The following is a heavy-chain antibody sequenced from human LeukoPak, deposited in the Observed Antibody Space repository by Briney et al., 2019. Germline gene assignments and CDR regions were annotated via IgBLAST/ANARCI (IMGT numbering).Heavy chain of an antibody. D-gene: IGHD3-10*01. V-gene: IGHV3-7*01. CDR3: ARGPTPSYYYGSGSYYSLDF. Sequence: GGSLRLSCAASGFTFNSYWMSWVRQTPGKGLEWVANIKQDGSEKYYVGSVKGRFTISRDNAKSSLFLEMNSLGVDDTAVYYCARGPTPSYYYGSGSYYSLDFWGQGALVTVSS. CDR2: IKQDGSEK. J-gene: IGHJ4*02. CDR1: GFTFNSYW.